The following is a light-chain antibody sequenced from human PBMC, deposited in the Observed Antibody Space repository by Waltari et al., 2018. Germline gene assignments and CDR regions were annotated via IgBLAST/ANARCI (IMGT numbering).Light chain of an antibody. CDR2: EVN. CDR1: NNDIGSYHL. J-gene: IGLJ2*01. CDR3: CSYAGTPRVV. V-gene: IGLV2-23*02. Sequence: QSALTQPASVSGSPGQSITISCTGTNNDIGSYHLVSWYQQHPGKAPQVIIFEVNKRPSGVSNRFSGSKSGNTASLTVSGLHPEDEADYYCCSYAGTPRVVFGGGTKLTVL.